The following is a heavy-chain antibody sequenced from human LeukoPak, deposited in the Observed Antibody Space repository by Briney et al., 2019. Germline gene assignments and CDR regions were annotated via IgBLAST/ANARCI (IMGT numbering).Heavy chain of an antibody. J-gene: IGHJ6*02. Sequence: PGGSLRLSCAAYEFTFSSFAMSWVRQAPGKGLEWVSRVSGSGGSTYYADSVKGRFTISRDNAKNSLYLQMNSLRAEDTAVYYCARDGCSGGSCYYYYGMDVWGQGTTVTVSS. V-gene: IGHV3-23*01. D-gene: IGHD2-15*01. CDR3: ARDGCSGGSCYYYYGMDV. CDR2: VSGSGGST. CDR1: EFTFSSFA.